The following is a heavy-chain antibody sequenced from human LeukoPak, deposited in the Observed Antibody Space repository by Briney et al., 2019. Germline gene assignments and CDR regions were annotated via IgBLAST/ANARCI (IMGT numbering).Heavy chain of an antibody. D-gene: IGHD6-19*01. CDR1: GFTFSSYW. CDR2: INSDGSST. J-gene: IGHJ4*02. Sequence: GGSLRLSCAASGFTFSSYWMHWVRQAPGKGLVWVSRINSDGSSTSYADSVKGRFTISRDNAKNTLYLQMNSLRAEDTAVYYCVKDISGWTFHFWGQGTLVTVSS. CDR3: VKDISGWTFHF. V-gene: IGHV3-74*01.